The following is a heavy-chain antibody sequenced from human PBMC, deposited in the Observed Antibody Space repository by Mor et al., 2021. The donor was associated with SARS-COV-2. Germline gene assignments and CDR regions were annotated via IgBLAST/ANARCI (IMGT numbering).Heavy chain of an antibody. Sequence: YYADSVKGRFTISRDNSKNTLYLQMNSLRAEDTAVYYCAKAGRVAGTLYMDVWGKGTTVTVSS. V-gene: IGHV3-30*02. J-gene: IGHJ6*03. CDR3: AKAGRVAGTLYMDV. D-gene: IGHD6-19*01.